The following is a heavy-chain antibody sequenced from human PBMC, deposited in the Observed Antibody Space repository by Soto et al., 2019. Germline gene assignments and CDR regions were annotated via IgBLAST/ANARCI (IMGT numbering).Heavy chain of an antibody. J-gene: IGHJ5*02. CDR1: GFTFSSYS. CDR3: ARDPRNFWSGYPNWFDP. Sequence: PGGSLRLSCAASGFTFSSYSMNWVRQAPGKGLEWVSYISSSSSTIYYADSVKGRFTISRDNAKNSLYLQMNSLRAEDTAVYYCARDPRNFWSGYPNWFDPWGQGTLVTVSS. D-gene: IGHD3-3*01. V-gene: IGHV3-48*01. CDR2: ISSSSSTI.